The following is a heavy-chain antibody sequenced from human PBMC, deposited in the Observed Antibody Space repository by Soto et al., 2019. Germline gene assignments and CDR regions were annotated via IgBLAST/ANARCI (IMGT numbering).Heavy chain of an antibody. V-gene: IGHV1-8*01. J-gene: IGHJ6*02. D-gene: IGHD3-10*01. CDR2: MNPNSGNT. CDR1: GYTFTSYD. Sequence: ASVKVSCKASGYTFTSYDIKWVRQATGQGLEWMGWMNPNSGNTGYAQKFQGRVTMTRNNSISTAYMELSSLRSEDTAVYYCARYYGSGSYYYYYYYYGMDVWGQGTTVTVSS. CDR3: ARYYGSGSYYYYYYYYGMDV.